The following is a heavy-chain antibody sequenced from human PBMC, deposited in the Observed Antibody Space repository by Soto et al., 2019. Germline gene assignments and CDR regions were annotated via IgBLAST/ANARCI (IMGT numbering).Heavy chain of an antibody. CDR2: ISSNGGST. V-gene: IGHV3-64*01. CDR1: GFTFSSYA. D-gene: IGHD3-9*01. Sequence: GGSLRLSCAASGFTFSSYAMHWVRQAPGKGLEYVSAISSNGGSTYYANSVKGRFTISRDNSKNTLYLQMGSLRAEDMAVYYCARPGLRGYFDWLSYYYMDVWGKGTTVTVSS. J-gene: IGHJ6*03. CDR3: ARPGLRGYFDWLSYYYMDV.